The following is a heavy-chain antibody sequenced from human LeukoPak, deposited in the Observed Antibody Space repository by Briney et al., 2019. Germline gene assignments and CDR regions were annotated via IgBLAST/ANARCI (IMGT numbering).Heavy chain of an antibody. CDR2: ISTTGGYT. CDR3: AKKPATIKFPFHI. Sequence: GGSLRLSCVGSGFSFSTYDMGWVRQTPEEGLEWVSAISTTGGYTEDADSVKGRFTISRDNSQNTLFLQMHSLRAEDTAVYYCAKKPATIKFPFHIWAQGTLVPVSP. CDR1: GFSFSTYD. V-gene: IGHV3-23*01. D-gene: IGHD5-24*01. J-gene: IGHJ4*02.